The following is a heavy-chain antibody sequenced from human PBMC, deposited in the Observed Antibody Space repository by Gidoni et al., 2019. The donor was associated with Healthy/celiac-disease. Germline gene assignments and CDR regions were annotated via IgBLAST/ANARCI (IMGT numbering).Heavy chain of an antibody. CDR1: GYTFTGYY. J-gene: IGHJ4*02. D-gene: IGHD6-19*01. CDR2: INPNSGGT. CDR3: ARVRRRGITVAGTDY. Sequence: QVQLVQSGAEVKKPGASVKVSCTASGYTFTGYYMHWVRQAPGQGLEWMGWINPNSGGTNYAQKFQGRVTMTRDTSISTAYMELSRLRSDDTAVYYCARVRRRGITVAGTDYWGQGTLVTVSS. V-gene: IGHV1-2*02.